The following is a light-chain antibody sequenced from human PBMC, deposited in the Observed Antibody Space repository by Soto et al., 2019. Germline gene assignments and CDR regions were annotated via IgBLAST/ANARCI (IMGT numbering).Light chain of an antibody. V-gene: IGLV2-14*01. CDR3: SSFPSPSTHV. Sequence: QSALTQPASLSGSPGQSITISCTGTSSDIGAYDYVSWFQQHPGKAPKLMISEVNNRPSGVSNRFSGSKSGNTAYLTISGLQLGDGAEYFGSSFPSPSTHVFGAGPRSPS. CDR2: EVN. J-gene: IGLJ1*01. CDR1: SSDIGAYDY.